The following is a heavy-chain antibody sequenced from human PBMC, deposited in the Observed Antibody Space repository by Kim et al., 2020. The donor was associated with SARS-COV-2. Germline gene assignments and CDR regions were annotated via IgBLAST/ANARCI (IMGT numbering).Heavy chain of an antibody. J-gene: IGHJ5*02. CDR1: GFSFDDSA. CDR3: AKDRLTDQNWFDP. Sequence: GGSLRLSCAASGFSFDDSAMHWVRQAPGKGLEWVSGINYNSGRIGYADSVKGRFTISRDNAKKALYLQMNSLRDEDTALYYCAKDRLTDQNWFDPWGHGT. D-gene: IGHD6-25*01. V-gene: IGHV3-9*01. CDR2: INYNSGRI.